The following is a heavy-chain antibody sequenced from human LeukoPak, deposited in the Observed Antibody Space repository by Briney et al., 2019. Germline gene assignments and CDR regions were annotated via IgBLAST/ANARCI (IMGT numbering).Heavy chain of an antibody. Sequence: ASVKVSCKASGYTFTGYYMHWVRQAPGQGLEGMGWINPNSGGTNYAQKFQGRVTMTRDTSISTAYMELSRLRSDDTAVYYCARDTYYYGSGSPGYYYYMDVWGKGTTVTVSS. CDR2: INPNSGGT. J-gene: IGHJ6*03. CDR1: GYTFTGYY. D-gene: IGHD3-10*01. V-gene: IGHV1-2*02. CDR3: ARDTYYYGSGSPGYYYYMDV.